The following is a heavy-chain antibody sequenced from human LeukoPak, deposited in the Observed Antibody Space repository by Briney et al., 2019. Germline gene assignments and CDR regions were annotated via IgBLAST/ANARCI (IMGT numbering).Heavy chain of an antibody. CDR3: ARHPRNSSGWNFDY. J-gene: IGHJ4*02. D-gene: IGHD6-19*01. CDR1: GGSFSGYY. Sequence: SETLSLTCAVYGGSFSGYYWSWIRQPPGKGLEWIGEINHSGSTNYNPSLKSRVTISVDTSKNQFSLKLSSVTAADTAVYYCARHPRNSSGWNFDYWGQGTLVTVSS. CDR2: INHSGST. V-gene: IGHV4-34*01.